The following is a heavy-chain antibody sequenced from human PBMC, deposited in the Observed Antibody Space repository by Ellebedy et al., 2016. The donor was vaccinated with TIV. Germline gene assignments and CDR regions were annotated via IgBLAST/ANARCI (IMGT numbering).Heavy chain of an antibody. D-gene: IGHD3-22*01. CDR3: ARGSSGYYYG. CDR1: GGSPTNHF. J-gene: IGHJ4*02. V-gene: IGHV4-59*11. Sequence: MPSETLSLTCTVSGGSPTNHFWSWIRQPPGKGLEWIASIYYSGTTNYNPSLKSRVTISLDTSKNHFSLKLNLITATETAVYYCARGSSGYYYGWGQGTLVTVSS. CDR2: IYYSGTT.